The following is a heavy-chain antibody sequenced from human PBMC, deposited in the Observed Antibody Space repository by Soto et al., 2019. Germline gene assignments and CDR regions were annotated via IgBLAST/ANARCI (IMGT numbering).Heavy chain of an antibody. V-gene: IGHV4-59*08. J-gene: IGHJ5*02. Sequence: SATLSLTCAVSGCSLSIYYLTWLRQSPGKGLEWIGYVYFSGNTNYNPSLKSRVTVSIDTSKNQFSLKVTSMTAADTAVYFCARARGGDSGDYASLFDRWGQGNLVTVSS. CDR3: ARARGGDSGDYASLFDR. D-gene: IGHD4-17*01. CDR2: VYFSGNT. CDR1: GCSLSIYY.